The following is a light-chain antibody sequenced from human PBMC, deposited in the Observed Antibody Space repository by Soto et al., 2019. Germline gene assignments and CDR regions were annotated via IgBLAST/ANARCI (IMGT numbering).Light chain of an antibody. CDR1: SSDVGDYKY. CDR2: DVS. V-gene: IGLV2-14*01. Sequence: QSVLTPPASVSGSPGQSITISCTGTSSDVGDYKYVSWYQQHPGKAPKLMIYDVSNRPSGVSNRFSGSKSGNTASLTISGLQAEDEADYYCSSYTSSSTLYGFGTGTKVTVL. J-gene: IGLJ1*01. CDR3: SSYTSSSTLYG.